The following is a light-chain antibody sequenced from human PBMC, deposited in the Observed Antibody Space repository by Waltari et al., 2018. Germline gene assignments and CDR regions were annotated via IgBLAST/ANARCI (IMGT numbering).Light chain of an antibody. J-gene: IGKJ4*01. V-gene: IGKV3-11*01. CDR3: QQGSNWVT. CDR1: QSVSVY. CDR2: DAS. Sequence: EIVLTQSPATLSLSPGERATLSYRASQSVSVYLAWYQQKPGQAPRLLIYDASNRAPGIPARFSGSGSGTDFTLTISSLEPEDFAVYYCQQGSNWVTFGGGTKVEIK.